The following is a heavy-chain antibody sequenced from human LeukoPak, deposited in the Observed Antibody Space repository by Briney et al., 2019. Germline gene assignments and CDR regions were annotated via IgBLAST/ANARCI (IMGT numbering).Heavy chain of an antibody. Sequence: GESLKISCKGSGYSFTSYWIGWVRQLPGKGLEWMGIIYPGDSDTRYSPSFQGQVTTSADKSTSTAYLQWSSLKASDTAMYYCARGRRSSSSRHGYYYMDVWGKGTTVTVSS. CDR3: ARGRRSSSSRHGYYYMDV. D-gene: IGHD6-6*01. CDR2: IYPGDSDT. J-gene: IGHJ6*03. V-gene: IGHV5-51*01. CDR1: GYSFTSYW.